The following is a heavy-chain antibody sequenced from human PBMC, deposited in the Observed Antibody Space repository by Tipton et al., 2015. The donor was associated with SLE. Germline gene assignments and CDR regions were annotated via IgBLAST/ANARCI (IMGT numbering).Heavy chain of an antibody. CDR1: GGSVSSGSYY. CDR3: ARGPEELGIPPLFDY. D-gene: IGHD7-27*01. J-gene: IGHJ4*02. CDR2: IYYSGST. Sequence: TLSLTCTVSGGSVSSGSYYWSWIRQPPGKGLEWIGYIYYSGSTNYNPSLKSRVTISVDTSKNQFSLKLSSVTAADTAVYYCARGPEELGIPPLFDYWGQGTLVTVSS. V-gene: IGHV4-61*01.